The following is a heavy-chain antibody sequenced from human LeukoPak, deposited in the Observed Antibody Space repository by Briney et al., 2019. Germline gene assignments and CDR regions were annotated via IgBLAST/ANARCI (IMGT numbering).Heavy chain of an antibody. CDR1: GGSISSSSYY. D-gene: IGHD5-18*01. V-gene: IGHV4-39*01. J-gene: IGHJ4*02. Sequence: SETLSLTCTVSGGSISSSSYYWGWIRQRPGKGLEWIGSIYYSGSTYYNPSLKSRVTISVDTSKNQFSLKLSSVTAADTAVYYRAMDTAMVRFDYWGQGTLVTVSS. CDR3: AMDTAMVRFDY. CDR2: IYYSGST.